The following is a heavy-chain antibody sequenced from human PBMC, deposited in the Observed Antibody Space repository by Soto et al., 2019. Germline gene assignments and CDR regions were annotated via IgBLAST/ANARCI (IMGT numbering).Heavy chain of an antibody. CDR2: IWYDGSNK. D-gene: IGHD3-10*01. V-gene: IGHV3-33*01. CDR1: GFTFSSYG. J-gene: IGHJ5*01. CDR3: ARDSLPFAEYTNWFDS. Sequence: GGSLRLSCAASGFTFSSYGMHWVRQAPGKGLEWVAIIWYDGSNKYYADSVKGRFTISRDNSKNTLYLQMNSLRAEDTAVYYCARDSLPFAEYTNWFDSWGQGTLVTVSS.